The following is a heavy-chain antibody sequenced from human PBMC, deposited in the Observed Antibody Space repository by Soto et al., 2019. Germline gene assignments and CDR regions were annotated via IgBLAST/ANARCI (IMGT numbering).Heavy chain of an antibody. Sequence: GGSLRLSCAASGFIFSSYALHWVRQAPGKGLEWVSVIYSGGSTYYADSVKGRFTISRHNSKNTLYLQMNSLRGDDTAVYYCASPLLDYWGQGTLVTVSS. J-gene: IGHJ4*02. CDR1: GFIFSSYA. V-gene: IGHV3-53*04. CDR2: IYSGGST. CDR3: ASPLLDY.